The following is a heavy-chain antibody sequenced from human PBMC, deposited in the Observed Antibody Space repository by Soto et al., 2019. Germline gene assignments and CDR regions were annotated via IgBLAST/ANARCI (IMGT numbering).Heavy chain of an antibody. CDR1: GGSLSGYF. CDR3: ASYHYYDFWIGSRHYMDV. Sequence: QVHLEQWGAGLLKPSETLSLTCAVYGGSLSGYFWSWVRLPPGKGLEWIGEINHSGSTNYNPSLKSRVTISADTSKHQFSLRLSSVTAAGSAIYYCASYHYYDFWIGSRHYMDVWGKGTTVTVSS. D-gene: IGHD3-3*01. V-gene: IGHV4-34*01. CDR2: INHSGST. J-gene: IGHJ6*03.